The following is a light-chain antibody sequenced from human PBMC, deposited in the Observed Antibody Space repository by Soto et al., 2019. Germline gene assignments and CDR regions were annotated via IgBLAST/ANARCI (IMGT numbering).Light chain of an antibody. J-gene: IGKJ1*01. CDR3: QQSYTTLRT. CDR2: DAT. CDR1: QSISSY. V-gene: IGKV1-39*01. Sequence: DIQMTQYPTSLPASVGERVTITWRASQSISSYLNWYQQKPGKAPNLLIYDATNLQSGVSSRFSGSGSGTDFTLTISSLQPEDFATYYCQQSYTTLRTFGQGTKVDIK.